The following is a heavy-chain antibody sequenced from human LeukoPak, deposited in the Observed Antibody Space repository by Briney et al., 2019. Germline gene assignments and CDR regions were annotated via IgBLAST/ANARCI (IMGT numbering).Heavy chain of an antibody. CDR3: ARGLEGGGLDYSDH. CDR2: VNPNSGGT. V-gene: IGHV1-2*02. J-gene: IGHJ4*02. Sequence: SVKVSCKASGYTFTGYYMHLVRQAPGQGLEWMGWVNPNSGGTNYAQKFQGRVTMTRDTSISTAYMELGGLISDDTAVYFCARGLEGGGLDYSDHWGQGTLVTVSS. CDR1: GYTFTGYY. D-gene: IGHD2-15*01.